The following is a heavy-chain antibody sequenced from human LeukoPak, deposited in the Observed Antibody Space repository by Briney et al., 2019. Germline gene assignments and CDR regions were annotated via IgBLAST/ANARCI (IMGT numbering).Heavy chain of an antibody. V-gene: IGHV1-18*01. CDR1: GYTFTSYG. CDR3: ARALYYDFWSGYAPYYYYMDV. D-gene: IGHD3-3*01. J-gene: IGHJ6*03. CDR2: ISAYNGNT. Sequence: ASVKVSCKASGYTFTSYGISWVRQAPGQGLEWMGWISAYNGNTNYAQKLQGRVTMTTDTSTSTAYMELRSLTSDDTAIYYCARALYYDFWSGYAPYYYYMDVWGKGTTVTVSS.